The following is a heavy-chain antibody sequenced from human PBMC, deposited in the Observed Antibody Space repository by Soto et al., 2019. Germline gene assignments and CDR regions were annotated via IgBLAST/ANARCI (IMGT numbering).Heavy chain of an antibody. CDR2: ISAYNGNT. Sequence: GASVKVSCKASGYTFTSHGISWVRQAPGQGLEWMGWISAYNGNTNYAQKLQGRVTMTTDTSTSTAYMELRSLRSDDTAVYYCARVKIQLWNKPFDYWGQGTLVTVS. V-gene: IGHV1-18*01. J-gene: IGHJ4*02. CDR1: GYTFTSHG. D-gene: IGHD5-18*01. CDR3: ARVKIQLWNKPFDY.